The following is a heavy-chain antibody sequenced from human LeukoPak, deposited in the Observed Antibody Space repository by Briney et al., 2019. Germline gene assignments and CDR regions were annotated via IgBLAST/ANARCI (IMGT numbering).Heavy chain of an antibody. J-gene: IGHJ4*02. CDR3: AGPDYFDY. V-gene: IGHV4-39*07. Sequence: SETLSLTCTVSGGSIRSSYYYWGWIRQPPGKGLEWIGEINQSGSTNYNPSLKSRVTISVDTSKNQFSLKLSSVTAADTAVYYCAGPDYFDYWGQGTLVTVSS. CDR2: INQSGST. CDR1: GGSIRSSYYY.